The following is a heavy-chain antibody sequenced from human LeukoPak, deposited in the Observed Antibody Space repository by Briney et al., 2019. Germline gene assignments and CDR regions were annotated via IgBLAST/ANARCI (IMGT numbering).Heavy chain of an antibody. Sequence: ASVKVSCKASGYTFTSYGISWVRQAPGQGLEWMGWISAYNGNTNYAQKFQGRVTMTTNTSTSTAYMELRSLRSDDTAVYYCARDYGSGSRDAFGIWGQGTMVTVSS. V-gene: IGHV1-18*01. D-gene: IGHD3-10*01. CDR2: ISAYNGNT. CDR1: GYTFTSYG. J-gene: IGHJ3*02. CDR3: ARDYGSGSRDAFGI.